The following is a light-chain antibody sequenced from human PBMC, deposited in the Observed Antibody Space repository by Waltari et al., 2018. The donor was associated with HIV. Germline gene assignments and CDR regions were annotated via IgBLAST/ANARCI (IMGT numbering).Light chain of an antibody. Sequence: QSALTQPPSASGTPGQRVTISCSGSSSNAGRHAVSWYQKFPGSAPQLVIYRDNQRPPGVSDRFSGSKSGAAASLAISGLRSEDEADFYCSTWDDSLKDVLFGGGTKLTVL. CDR1: SSNAGRHA. CDR3: STWDDSLKDVL. CDR2: RDN. J-gene: IGLJ2*01. V-gene: IGLV1-47*01.